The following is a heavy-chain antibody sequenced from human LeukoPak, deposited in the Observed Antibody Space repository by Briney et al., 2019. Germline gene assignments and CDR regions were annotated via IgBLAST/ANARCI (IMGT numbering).Heavy chain of an antibody. CDR1: NDSISSYC. CDR2: MCPSGRT. D-gene: IGHD4-23*01. V-gene: IGHV4-4*08. CDR3: ATSYDGKTAPYDL. Sequence: SETLSLTCTVSNDSISSYCCSWVRQPPGKGLEWIGFMCPSGRTDYNPSLKSRVTMSVDTSKNQLSMELRFLTAADPAVYYCATSYDGKTAPYDLWGHGTLVTVSS. J-gene: IGHJ5*02.